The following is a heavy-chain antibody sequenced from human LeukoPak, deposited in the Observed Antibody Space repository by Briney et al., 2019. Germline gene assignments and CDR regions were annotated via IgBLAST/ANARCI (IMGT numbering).Heavy chain of an antibody. Sequence: GGSLRLSCAGSGFTFSSYWLSWVRQAPGKGLEWVANIKQDGSEKNYVDSVKGRFTISRDSAKNSLYLQVTSLRAEDTAVYYCARAMEYCTSTNCYDVYDIWGQGTMVTVSS. V-gene: IGHV3-7*01. CDR1: GFTFSSYW. CDR3: ARAMEYCTSTNCYDVYDI. D-gene: IGHD2-2*01. CDR2: IKQDGSEK. J-gene: IGHJ3*02.